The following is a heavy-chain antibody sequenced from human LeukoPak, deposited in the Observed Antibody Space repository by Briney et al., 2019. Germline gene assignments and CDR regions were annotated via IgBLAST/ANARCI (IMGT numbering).Heavy chain of an antibody. CDR1: GFTFSSYA. Sequence: PGGSLRLSCAASGFTFSSYAMSWVRQAPGKGLEWVTAISGSGGSTYYADSVKGRFTISRDNSKNTLYLQMNSLRAEDTAVYYCAKAGSGYGDYPYYYYGMDVWGQGTTVTVSS. V-gene: IGHV3-23*01. D-gene: IGHD4-17*01. J-gene: IGHJ6*02. CDR3: AKAGSGYGDYPYYYYGMDV. CDR2: ISGSGGST.